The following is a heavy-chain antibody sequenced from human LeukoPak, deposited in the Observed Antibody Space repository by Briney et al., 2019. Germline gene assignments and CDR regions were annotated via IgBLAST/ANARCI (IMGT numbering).Heavy chain of an antibody. V-gene: IGHV4-59*01. Sequence: SETLSLTCTVSGGSISSYYWSWIRQPPGKGLEWIGYIYYSGSTNYNPSLKSRVTISVDTSKNQFSLKLSSVTAADTAVYYCARSSRRSSPYFDHWGQGTLVTVSS. CDR2: IYYSGST. D-gene: IGHD6-13*01. CDR1: GGSISSYY. J-gene: IGHJ4*02. CDR3: ARSSRRSSPYFDH.